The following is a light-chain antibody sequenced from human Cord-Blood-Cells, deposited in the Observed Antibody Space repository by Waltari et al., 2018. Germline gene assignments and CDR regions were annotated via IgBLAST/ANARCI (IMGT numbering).Light chain of an antibody. Sequence: QSALTQPAPVSGSPGQSITISCTGTSSDVGGYNYVSWYQQHPGKAPKLMSYDVSNRPSGFSKRFSGSKSGNTASVTISGLQAEDEADDYCSSYTSSSTWVFGGGTKLTVL. CDR1: SSDVGGYNY. J-gene: IGLJ3*02. CDR2: DVS. CDR3: SSYTSSSTWV. V-gene: IGLV2-14*01.